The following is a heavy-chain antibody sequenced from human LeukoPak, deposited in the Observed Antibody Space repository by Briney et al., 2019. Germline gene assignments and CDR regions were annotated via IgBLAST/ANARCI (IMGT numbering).Heavy chain of an antibody. CDR1: GGSISSYY. Sequence: KPSETLSLTCAVSGGSISSYYGSWIREPPGKGLEGIGYIYYSGSTGYNPSLKSRVTISVDTSKNQFSLKLSSVTAADTAVYYCARSYNSRGYYYYGMDVWGQGTTVTVSS. J-gene: IGHJ6*02. D-gene: IGHD3-22*01. CDR3: ARSYNSRGYYYYGMDV. V-gene: IGHV4-59*01. CDR2: IYYSGST.